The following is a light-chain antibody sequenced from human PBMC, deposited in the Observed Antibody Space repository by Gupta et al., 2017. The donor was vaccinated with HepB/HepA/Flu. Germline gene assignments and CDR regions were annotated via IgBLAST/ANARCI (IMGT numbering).Light chain of an antibody. V-gene: IGKV1-5*03. J-gene: IGKJ5*01. Sequence: DIQMTQSPSTLSASVGDRVAITCRASQSVSSWLAWYQQKPGKAPKLLIYKASNLESGVPSRFSGSGSGTEFTLTISSLQPDDFATYYCQQDKSYSQITFGQGTRLEIK. CDR3: QQDKSYSQIT. CDR2: KAS. CDR1: QSVSSW.